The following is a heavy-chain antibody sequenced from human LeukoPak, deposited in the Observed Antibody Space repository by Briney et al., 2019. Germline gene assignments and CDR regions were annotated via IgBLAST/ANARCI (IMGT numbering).Heavy chain of an antibody. V-gene: IGHV3-30*02. J-gene: IGHJ4*02. CDR3: AKETRRYDFWSGYHFAY. D-gene: IGHD3-3*01. CDR1: GFTFSSYG. CDR2: IRYDGSNK. Sequence: GGSLRLSCAASGFTFSSYGMHWVRQAPGKGLEWVAFIRYDGSNKYYADSVKGRFTISRNNSKNTLYLQVNSLRAEDTAVYYCAKETRRYDFWSGYHFAYWGQGTLVTVSS.